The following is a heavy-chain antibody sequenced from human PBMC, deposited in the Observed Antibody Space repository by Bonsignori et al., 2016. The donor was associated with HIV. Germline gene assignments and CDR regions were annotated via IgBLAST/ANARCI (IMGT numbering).Heavy chain of an antibody. V-gene: IGHV1-2*02. Sequence: WVRQAPGQGPEWMGWINPDIGDTHYVEKFRGRVTMTRDTSIRTAYMELNRLTSDDTAVYYCARDETEAFYFDSWGQGTLVTVSS. J-gene: IGHJ4*02. CDR3: ARDETEAFYFDS. CDR2: INPDIGDT.